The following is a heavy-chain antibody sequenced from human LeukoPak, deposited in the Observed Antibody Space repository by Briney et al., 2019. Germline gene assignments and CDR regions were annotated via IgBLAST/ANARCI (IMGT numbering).Heavy chain of an antibody. V-gene: IGHV1-8*01. D-gene: IGHD6-6*01. CDR3: ARGIILAARWGFDY. CDR2: MNPNSGNT. J-gene: IGHJ4*02. Sequence: RASVKVSCKASGYTFTSYDINWVRQATGQGLEWMGWMNPNSGNTGYAQKFQGRVTMTRNTSISTAYMELSSLRSEDTAVYYCARGIILAARWGFDYWGQGTLVTVSS. CDR1: GYTFTSYD.